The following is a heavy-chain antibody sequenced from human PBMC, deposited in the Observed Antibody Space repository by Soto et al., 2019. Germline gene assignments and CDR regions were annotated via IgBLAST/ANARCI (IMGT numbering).Heavy chain of an antibody. CDR2: ISGSGGST. J-gene: IGHJ4*02. Sequence: GGSLRLSCAASGFTFSSYAMSWVRQAPGKGLEWVSAISGSGGSTYYADSVTGRFTISRDNSKNTLYLQMNSLRAEDTDVYYCATGDPVGAPMPYYFDDWGQGTLVTVSS. D-gene: IGHD2-2*01. CDR3: ATGDPVGAPMPYYFDD. V-gene: IGHV3-23*01. CDR1: GFTFSSYA.